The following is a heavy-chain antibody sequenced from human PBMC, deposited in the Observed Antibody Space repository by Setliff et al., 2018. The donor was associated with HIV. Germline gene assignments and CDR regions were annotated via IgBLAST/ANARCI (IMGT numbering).Heavy chain of an antibody. J-gene: IGHJ4*02. CDR2: ISWNSINI. V-gene: IGHV3-9*01. D-gene: IGHD4-17*01. CDR3: ARDLSRSADYGVFDS. Sequence: LSCAASGLTFDDYAIHWVRQAPGKGLEWVSGISWNSINIGYADSVKGRFTISRDNAKNSVYLQMNSLRVEDTALYYCARDLSRSADYGVFDSWGQGTPVTVSS. CDR1: GLTFDDYA.